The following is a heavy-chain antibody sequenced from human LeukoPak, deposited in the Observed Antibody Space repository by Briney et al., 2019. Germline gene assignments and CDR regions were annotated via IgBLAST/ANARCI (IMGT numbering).Heavy chain of an antibody. CDR1: GFAFSNFA. CDR2: ISDSGAST. V-gene: IGHV3-23*01. CDR3: AIAKGTVDIVVAATGVFGY. D-gene: IGHD2-15*01. Sequence: GGSLRLSCAASGFAFSNFAMAWVRQAPGKGLQWVSGISDSGASTYYADSVKGRFTISRDNSRNMLYLQMNSLRADDTAVYHCAIAKGTVDIVVAATGVFGYWGQGTLVTVSS. J-gene: IGHJ4*02.